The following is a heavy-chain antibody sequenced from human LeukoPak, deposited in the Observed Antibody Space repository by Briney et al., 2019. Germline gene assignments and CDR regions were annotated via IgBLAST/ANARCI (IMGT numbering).Heavy chain of an antibody. V-gene: IGHV4-31*03. Sequence: SETLSLTCTVSGXSISSGGYYWSWIRQHPGKGLEWIGYIYYSGSTYYNPSLKSRVTISVDTSKNQFSLKLSSVTAADTAVYYCARDLSYSSGWYRGWFDPWGQGTLVTVSS. CDR2: IYYSGST. J-gene: IGHJ5*02. D-gene: IGHD6-19*01. CDR1: GXSISSGGYY. CDR3: ARDLSYSSGWYRGWFDP.